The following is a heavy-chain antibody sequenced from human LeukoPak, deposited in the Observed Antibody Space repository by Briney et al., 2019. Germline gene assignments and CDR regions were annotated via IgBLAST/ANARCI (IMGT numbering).Heavy chain of an antibody. Sequence: ASVKVSCKASGGTFSSYAISWVRQAPGQGLEWMGGIIPIFGTANYAQKFQGRVTITTDESTSTAYMELSSLRSEDTAVYYCASIGYCSDGSCYSLDYWGQGTLVTVSS. J-gene: IGHJ4*02. V-gene: IGHV1-69*05. D-gene: IGHD2-15*01. CDR1: GGTFSSYA. CDR2: IIPIFGTA. CDR3: ASIGYCSDGSCYSLDY.